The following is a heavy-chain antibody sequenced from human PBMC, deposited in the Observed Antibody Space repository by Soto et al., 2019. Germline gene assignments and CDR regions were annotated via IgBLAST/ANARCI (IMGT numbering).Heavy chain of an antibody. CDR3: ASFAAVARWFDP. D-gene: IGHD6-25*01. J-gene: IGHJ5*02. Sequence: SETLSLTCTVSGDSISSYYWSWIRQPPGKGLEWIGYIYYSGSTNYNPSLKSRVTISVDTSKNQFSLKLSSVTAADTAVYYCASFAAVARWFDPWGQETRVPVSS. CDR1: GDSISSYY. CDR2: IYYSGST. V-gene: IGHV4-59*01.